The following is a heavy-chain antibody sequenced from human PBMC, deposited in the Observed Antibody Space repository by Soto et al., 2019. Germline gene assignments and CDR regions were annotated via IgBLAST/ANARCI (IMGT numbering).Heavy chain of an antibody. Sequence: ASVKVSCKASGGTFSSYAISWVRQAPGQGLEWMGGIIPIFGTANYAQKFQGRVTITADESTSTAYMELSSLRSEDTAVYYCASGLGWVVPAAIFKVGYGMDVWGQGTTVTVSS. CDR3: ASGLGWVVPAAIFKVGYGMDV. V-gene: IGHV1-69*13. CDR1: GGTFSSYA. J-gene: IGHJ6*02. CDR2: IIPIFGTA. D-gene: IGHD2-2*02.